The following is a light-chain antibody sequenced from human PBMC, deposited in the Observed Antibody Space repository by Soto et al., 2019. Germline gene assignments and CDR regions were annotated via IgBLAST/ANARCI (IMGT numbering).Light chain of an antibody. CDR3: GSWDSSLSAYV. J-gene: IGLJ1*01. Sequence: QSVLTQPPSGSAAPGQKVTISCPGSSSNIGGNSVSWYPQLPGTTPKLLIYDDNQRPSGIPDRFSGSKSGTSATLGITGFQTGDEADYYCGSWDSSLSAYVFGTGTKVTVL. CDR1: SSNIGGNS. V-gene: IGLV1-51*01. CDR2: DDN.